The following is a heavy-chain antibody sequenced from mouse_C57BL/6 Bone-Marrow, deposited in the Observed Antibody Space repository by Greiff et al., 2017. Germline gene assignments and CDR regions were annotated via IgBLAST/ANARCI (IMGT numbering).Heavy chain of an antibody. Sequence: QVQLQQPGAELVRPGTSVKLSCKASGYTFTSYWMHWVKQRPGQGLEWIGVIDPSDSYTNYNQKFKGKATLTVDTSSSTAYMQLSSLTSEDSAVYYCARNYRLYWGQRTSLTLSS. D-gene: IGHD2-12*01. J-gene: IGHJ2*02. CDR3: ARNYRLY. CDR2: IDPSDSYT. V-gene: IGHV1-59*01. CDR1: GYTFTSYW.